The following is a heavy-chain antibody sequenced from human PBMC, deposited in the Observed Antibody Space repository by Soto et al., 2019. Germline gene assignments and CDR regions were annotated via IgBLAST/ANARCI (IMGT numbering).Heavy chain of an antibody. D-gene: IGHD6-13*01. CDR3: AREAGLYSSSFEP. CDR2: INAGNGNT. Sequence: AASVKVSCKASGYTFTSYAMHWVRQAPGQRLEWMGWINAGNGNTKYSQKFQGRVTITRDTSASTAYMELSSLRSEDTAVYYCAREAGLYSSSFEPWGQGTLVTVSS. J-gene: IGHJ5*02. V-gene: IGHV1-3*01. CDR1: GYTFTSYA.